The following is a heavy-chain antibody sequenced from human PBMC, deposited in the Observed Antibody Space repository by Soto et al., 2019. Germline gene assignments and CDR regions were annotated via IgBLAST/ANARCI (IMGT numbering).Heavy chain of an antibody. CDR3: SRESAEQLLRRGFYYYYMDV. J-gene: IGHJ6*03. D-gene: IGHD6-6*01. V-gene: IGHV3-21*01. CDR2: ILSSSASS. Sequence: EVQLVESGGGLVKPGGSLRLSCAASGVTFSSFSFNWVRQAPGKGLEWVSFILSSSASSYYADSVKGRSTISRDNAKNAPYLQISSPKNYDSVVYYFSRESAEQLLRRGFYYYYMDVSGKGTSVTVSS. CDR1: GVTFSSFS.